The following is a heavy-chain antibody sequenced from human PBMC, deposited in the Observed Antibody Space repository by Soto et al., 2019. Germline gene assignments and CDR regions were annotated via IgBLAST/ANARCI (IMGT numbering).Heavy chain of an antibody. Sequence: GSLRLSCAASGFTFSSYAMHWVRQAPGKGLEWVAVISYDGSNKYYADSVKGRFTISRDNSKNTLYLQMNSLRAEDTAVYYCARDLYDSSGYYSDTFDYWGQGTLVTVSS. CDR1: GFTFSSYA. CDR3: ARDLYDSSGYYSDTFDY. D-gene: IGHD3-22*01. V-gene: IGHV3-30-3*01. J-gene: IGHJ4*02. CDR2: ISYDGSNK.